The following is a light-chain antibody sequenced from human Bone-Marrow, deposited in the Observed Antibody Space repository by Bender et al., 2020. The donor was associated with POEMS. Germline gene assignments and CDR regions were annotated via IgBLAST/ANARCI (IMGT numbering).Light chain of an antibody. CDR2: DVS. Sequence: QSALNQPPSASASPGQSVTISCTGTSSDIGSYNYVSWYQQKPGEAPKVLIYDVSKRPSGVSIRFSGSESGNTASLTISGLQTEDEADYYCCSYAGTYTLGVFGTGTKVTVL. CDR3: CSYAGTYTLGV. CDR1: SSDIGSYNY. V-gene: IGLV2-11*01. J-gene: IGLJ1*01.